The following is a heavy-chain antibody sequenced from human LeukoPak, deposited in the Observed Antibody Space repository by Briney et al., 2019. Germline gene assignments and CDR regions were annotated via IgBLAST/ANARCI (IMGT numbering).Heavy chain of an antibody. CDR1: GFTFSSYW. CDR2: IKQDGSEK. Sequence: GGSLRLSCAASGFTFSSYWMSWVRQAPGKGLEWVANIKQDGSEKYYVDSVKGRFTISRDNAKNSLSLQMNSLRVEDTAVYFCASGNDFDYWGQGTLVTVSS. D-gene: IGHD1-1*01. J-gene: IGHJ4*02. CDR3: ASGNDFDY. V-gene: IGHV3-7*03.